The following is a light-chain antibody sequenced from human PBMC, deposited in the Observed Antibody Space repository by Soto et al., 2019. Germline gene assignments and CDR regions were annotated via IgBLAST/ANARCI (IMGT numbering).Light chain of an antibody. CDR3: AAWDDSLNGHVV. J-gene: IGLJ2*01. CDR1: SSNIGSST. CDR2: SNN. V-gene: IGLV1-44*01. Sequence: QPVLTQPPSASGTPGQRVTISCSGSSSNIGSSTVNWYQQLPGTAPKLLIYSNNQRPSGVPDRFSGSKSGTSASLAISGLQSEDEAVYYCAAWDDSLNGHVVFGGGTKLTVL.